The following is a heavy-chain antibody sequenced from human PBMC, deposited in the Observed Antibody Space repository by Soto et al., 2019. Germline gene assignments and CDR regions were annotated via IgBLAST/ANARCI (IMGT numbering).Heavy chain of an antibody. D-gene: IGHD3-9*01. CDR1: GGSFSGYY. Sequence: QVQLQQWGAGLLKPSETLSLTCAVYGGSFSGYYWSWIRQPPGKGLEWIGEINHSGSTNYNPSLKSRVTISVDTSKNQFSLKLSYVTAADTAVYYCAMTGYFDWLYFDYWGQGTLVTVSS. CDR2: INHSGST. CDR3: AMTGYFDWLYFDY. J-gene: IGHJ4*02. V-gene: IGHV4-34*01.